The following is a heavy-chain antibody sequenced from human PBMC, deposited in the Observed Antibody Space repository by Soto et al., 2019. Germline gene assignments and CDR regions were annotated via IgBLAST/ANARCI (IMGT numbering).Heavy chain of an antibody. CDR2: IYYSGST. J-gene: IGHJ6*02. Sequence: PSETLSLTCTVPGGSISSGDYYWSWIRQPPGKGLEWIGYIYYSGSTYYNPSLKSRVTISVDTSKNQFSLKLSSVTAADTAVYYCARSLAATHYYYYGMDVWGQGTTVTVS. CDR1: GGSISSGDYY. D-gene: IGHD2-15*01. V-gene: IGHV4-30-4*01. CDR3: ARSLAATHYYYYGMDV.